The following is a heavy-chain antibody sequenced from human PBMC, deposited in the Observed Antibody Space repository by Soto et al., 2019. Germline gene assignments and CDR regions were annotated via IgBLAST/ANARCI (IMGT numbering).Heavy chain of an antibody. Sequence: EVQLVESGGGLVQPGGSLRLSCAASGFTFSSYWMHWVRQAPGKGLVWVSRINSDGSSTSYADSVKGRFTISRDNANNTLYLQMNSLRAEDTAVYYCARGGRLTWYFDLWGRGTLVTVSS. D-gene: IGHD1-26*01. CDR3: ARGGRLTWYFDL. CDR2: INSDGSST. CDR1: GFTFSSYW. V-gene: IGHV3-74*01. J-gene: IGHJ2*01.